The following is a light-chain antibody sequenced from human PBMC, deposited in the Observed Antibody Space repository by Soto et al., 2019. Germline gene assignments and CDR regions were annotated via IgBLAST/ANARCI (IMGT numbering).Light chain of an antibody. V-gene: IGKV3-11*01. CDR1: QSVSSY. CDR2: DAS. J-gene: IGKJ5*01. Sequence: EIVLTQSPATLSLSPGERATLSCRASQSVSSYLAWYQQKPGQAPRLLISDASNRATGIPARFSGSGSGTDFTLTISTLEPEDFAVYYCQHRSEWPVSFGQGTRLEN. CDR3: QHRSEWPVS.